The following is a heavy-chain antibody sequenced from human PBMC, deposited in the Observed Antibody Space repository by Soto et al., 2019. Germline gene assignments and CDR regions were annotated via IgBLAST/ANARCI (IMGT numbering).Heavy chain of an antibody. Sequence: EVQLLESGGGLVQPGGSLRLSCAASGFTFSSYAMRWVRQAPGKGLEWVSSISGSSDSTYYADSVKGRFTISRDNSKNTLYLQMNNLRAEDTAVYYCARRGSGNYYDYWGQGTLVTVSS. D-gene: IGHD1-26*01. CDR1: GFTFSSYA. CDR3: ARRGSGNYYDY. J-gene: IGHJ4*02. V-gene: IGHV3-23*01. CDR2: ISGSSDST.